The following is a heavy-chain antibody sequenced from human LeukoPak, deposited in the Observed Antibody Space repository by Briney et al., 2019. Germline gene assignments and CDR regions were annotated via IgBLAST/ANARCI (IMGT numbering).Heavy chain of an antibody. CDR1: GFTFSSYW. D-gene: IGHD1-1*01. V-gene: IGHV3-7*01. J-gene: IGHJ4*02. CDR2: IKQVGSEK. CDR3: ARVQLERVPDY. Sequence: PGGSLRLSCAASGFTFSSYWMSWVRQAPGKGLEWVANIKQVGSEKYYVDSVKGRFTISRDNAKNSLYLQMNSLRAEDTAVYYCARVQLERVPDYWGQGTLVTVSS.